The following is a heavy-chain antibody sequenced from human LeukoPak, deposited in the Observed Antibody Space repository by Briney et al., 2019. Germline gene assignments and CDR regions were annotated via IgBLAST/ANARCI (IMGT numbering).Heavy chain of an antibody. J-gene: IGHJ4*02. D-gene: IGHD1-26*01. V-gene: IGHV4-4*07. Sequence: SETLSLTCTVSGGSINSYFWTWIRQPAGRGLEWIGRIYTGGSTNYNPSLKSRVTMSVDTSKNQFSLKLNSVTAADTAVYYCARQEGGIVGPYWGQGTLVTVS. CDR2: IYTGGST. CDR1: GGSINSYF. CDR3: ARQEGGIVGPY.